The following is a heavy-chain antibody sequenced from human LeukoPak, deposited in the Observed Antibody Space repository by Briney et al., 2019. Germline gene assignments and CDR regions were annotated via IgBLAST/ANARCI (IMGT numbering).Heavy chain of an antibody. CDR1: GYTLTGHY. Sequence: ASVKVSCKASGYTLTGHYLHWVRQAPGQGLEWMGWINPNSGDTNPAQKFQGRVTMTRDTSISTAYMELTSLRPDDTAVYFCARVVGTGDAFDIWGQGTMVTVSS. J-gene: IGHJ3*02. D-gene: IGHD2-21*02. CDR2: INPNSGDT. V-gene: IGHV1-2*02. CDR3: ARVVGTGDAFDI.